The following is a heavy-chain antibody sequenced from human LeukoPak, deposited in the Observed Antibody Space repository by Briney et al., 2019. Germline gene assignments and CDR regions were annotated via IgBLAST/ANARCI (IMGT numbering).Heavy chain of an antibody. J-gene: IGHJ4*02. Sequence: SGTLSLTCAVSGGSISSNNWWSWVRQPPGKGLEWIGEIYHTGTTNYNPSLKSRVTISVDKSKSQFSLNLTSVTAADTAVYYCASFRIAAAGTAIEGSDYWGQGTLVTVSS. V-gene: IGHV4-4*02. D-gene: IGHD6-13*01. CDR1: GGSISSNNW. CDR3: ASFRIAAAGTAIEGSDY. CDR2: IYHTGTT.